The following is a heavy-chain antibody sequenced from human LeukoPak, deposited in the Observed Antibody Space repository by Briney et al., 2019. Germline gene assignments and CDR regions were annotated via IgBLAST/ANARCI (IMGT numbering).Heavy chain of an antibody. Sequence: PGGSLRPSCAASGSTFSTYTMNWVRQAPRKGLEWVSSISSSSNNINYADSVKGRFTISRDNAMNSVHLQMNSLRVEDTAVYYCARGYQRPDYWGQGTLITVSS. D-gene: IGHD2-2*01. CDR1: GSTFSTYT. J-gene: IGHJ4*02. CDR3: ARGYQRPDY. CDR2: ISSSSNNI. V-gene: IGHV3-21*01.